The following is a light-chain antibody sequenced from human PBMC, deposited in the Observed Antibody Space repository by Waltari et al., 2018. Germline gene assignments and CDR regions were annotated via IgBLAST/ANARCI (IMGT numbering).Light chain of an antibody. CDR1: QSVSSSY. V-gene: IGKV3-20*01. J-gene: IGKJ1*01. CDR3: QQYGSSPGT. CDR2: GAS. Sequence: EILLTQAPGTLSLSPREGATLSCRASQSVSSSYLAWYQQKPGQAPRLLIYGASSRATGIPDRFSGSGSGTDFTLTISRLEPEDFAVYYCQQYGSSPGTFGQGTKVEIK.